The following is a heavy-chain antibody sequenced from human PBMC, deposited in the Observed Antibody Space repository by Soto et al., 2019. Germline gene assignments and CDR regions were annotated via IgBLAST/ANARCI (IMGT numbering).Heavy chain of an antibody. CDR2: INHSGST. CDR1: GGSFSGYY. CDR3: ARGLDDYVWGSYRYTSPYYFDY. Sequence: PSETLSLTCAVYGGSFSGYYWSWIRQPPGKGLEWIGEINHSGSTNYNPSLKSRITISVDTSKNQFSLKLSSVTAADTAVYYCARGLDDYVWGSYRYTSPYYFDYWGQGTLVTVSS. D-gene: IGHD3-16*02. V-gene: IGHV4-34*01. J-gene: IGHJ4*02.